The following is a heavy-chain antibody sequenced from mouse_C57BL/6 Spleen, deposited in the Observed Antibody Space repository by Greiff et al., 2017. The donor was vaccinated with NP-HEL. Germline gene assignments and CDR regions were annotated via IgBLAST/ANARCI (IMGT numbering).Heavy chain of an antibody. V-gene: IGHV10-1*01. Sequence: EVKLVESGGGLVQPKGSLKLSCAASGFSFNTYAMNWVRQAPGKGLEWVARIRSKSNNYATYYADSVKDSLTISTDESESMLYLQMNNLKTEDTAMYYCVRLGGTEDYGGQGTTLTVSS. CDR3: VRLGGTEDY. J-gene: IGHJ2*01. CDR2: IRSKSNNYAT. D-gene: IGHD1-1*02. CDR1: GFSFNTYA.